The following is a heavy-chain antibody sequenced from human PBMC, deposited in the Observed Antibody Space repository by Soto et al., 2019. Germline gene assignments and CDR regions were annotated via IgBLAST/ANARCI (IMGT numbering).Heavy chain of an antibody. CDR2: IYSSGST. CDR3: VRDVTYDGTASSDH. J-gene: IGHJ4*02. V-gene: IGHV4-31*03. Sequence: SETLSLTCTVSGGSMNSANYYWIWIRQYPVKGLEWIGNIYSSGSTFYNPSLKSRVTISLDTSKNQFSLSLNSVTAADTAMYYCVRDVTYDGTASSDHWGRGTLVTVS. D-gene: IGHD3-22*01. CDR1: GGSMNSANYY.